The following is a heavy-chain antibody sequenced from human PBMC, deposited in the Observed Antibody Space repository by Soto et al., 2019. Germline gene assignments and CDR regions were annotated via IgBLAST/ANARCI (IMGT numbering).Heavy chain of an antibody. D-gene: IGHD3-10*01. CDR1: GFTFTTFA. CDR2: ISYDGTKK. J-gene: IGHJ6*02. CDR3: AKDIARGPSTSSYYCYGVDV. V-gene: IGHV3-30*18. Sequence: QVQLVESGGGVVQPGRSLTLSCAASGFTFTTFAMHWVRQIPGKGLEWVALISYDGTKKYYADSVKGRFTISRDQSKSTLYLQMNSLSAEDTAVYYCAKDIARGPSTSSYYCYGVDVWGQGTTVTVSS.